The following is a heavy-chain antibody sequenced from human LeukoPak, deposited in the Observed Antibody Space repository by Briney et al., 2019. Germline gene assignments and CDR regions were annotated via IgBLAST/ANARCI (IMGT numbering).Heavy chain of an antibody. J-gene: IGHJ4*02. Sequence: PGGSLRLSCAASGFTPSSDAMSWVRQAPGKGLEWVSAISDSGGSAYYADSVKGRFTISRDNSKNTLYLQMNSLRAEDTAVYYCATSPGAAAGSSGLDYWGQGTLVTVSS. CDR3: ATSPGAAAGSSGLDY. CDR2: ISDSGGSA. V-gene: IGHV3-23*01. CDR1: GFTPSSDA. D-gene: IGHD6-13*01.